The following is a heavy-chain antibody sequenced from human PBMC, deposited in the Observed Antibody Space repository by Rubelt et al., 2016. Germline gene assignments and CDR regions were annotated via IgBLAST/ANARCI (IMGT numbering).Heavy chain of an antibody. J-gene: IGHJ1*01. Sequence: QAQLVQSGAEVKKPGASVKVSCKASGYTFTSYGISWVRQAPGQGLEWMGWISAYNVNTNYAQKLQGRVTMTTDTSTRTAYMELRNLSSDDTSVYYWAWSSGYDSAEYFQYWGQGTLVTVSS. CDR2: ISAYNVNT. V-gene: IGHV1-18*01. D-gene: IGHD5-12*01. CDR1: GYTFTSYG. CDR3: AWSSGYDSAEYFQY.